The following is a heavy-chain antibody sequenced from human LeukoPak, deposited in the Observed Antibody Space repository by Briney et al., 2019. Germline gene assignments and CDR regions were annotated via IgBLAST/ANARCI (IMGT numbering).Heavy chain of an antibody. V-gene: IGHV3-30*18. CDR1: GFTFNTYG. D-gene: IGHD3-10*01. Sequence: PGRSLRLSCAASGFTFNTYGMHWVRQAPGKGLEWVAVISSGASNKYYADSVRGRFTISRDNSRNTLYLQMNSLRPEDTAVVYCVKDTGFGVFKGPDFVYWGRGELVSVSS. CDR2: ISSGASNK. CDR3: VKDTGFGVFKGPDFVY. J-gene: IGHJ4*02.